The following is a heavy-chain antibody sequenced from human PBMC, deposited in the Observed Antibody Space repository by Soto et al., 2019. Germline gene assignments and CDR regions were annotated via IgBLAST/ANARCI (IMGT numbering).Heavy chain of an antibody. CDR3: AISTYDNKFYYYGMAV. Sequence: QVQLVQSGAEVKEPGSSLKVSCKASGGTFSSHTISWVRLAPGQGLEWMGRTIPILGITNYAQNFQGRLTLTADTSTRTASMELSSLRSEDTAVYYCAISTYDNKFYYYGMAVWGQGTTVTVSS. CDR2: TIPILGIT. V-gene: IGHV1-69*02. J-gene: IGHJ6*02. CDR1: GGTFSSHT. D-gene: IGHD3-22*01.